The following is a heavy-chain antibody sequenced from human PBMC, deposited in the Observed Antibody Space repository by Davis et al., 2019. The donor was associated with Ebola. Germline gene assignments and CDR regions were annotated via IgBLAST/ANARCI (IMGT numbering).Heavy chain of an antibody. Sequence: PGGSLRLSCAASGFTFSSYWMHWVRHAPGKGLVWVSRINSDGSSTSYADSVKGRFTISRDNAKNTLYLQMNSLRAEDTAVYYCARVSSGWAFIDYWGQGTLVTVSS. CDR1: GFTFSSYW. V-gene: IGHV3-74*01. CDR3: ARVSSGWAFIDY. J-gene: IGHJ4*02. D-gene: IGHD6-19*01. CDR2: INSDGSST.